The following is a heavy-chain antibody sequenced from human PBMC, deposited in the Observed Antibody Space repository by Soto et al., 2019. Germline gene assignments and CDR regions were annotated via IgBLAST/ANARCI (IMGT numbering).Heavy chain of an antibody. Sequence: GGSLRLSCAASGFIFSSYAMSWVRQAPGKGLEWVSDISGNGISTNYADSVKGRFTISRDNSKNMLYLQMNSLRVEDTAIYYCAKDRAVAGPFDYWGLGTLVTVSS. CDR2: ISGNGIST. CDR3: AKDRAVAGPFDY. V-gene: IGHV3-23*01. CDR1: GFIFSSYA. J-gene: IGHJ4*02. D-gene: IGHD6-19*01.